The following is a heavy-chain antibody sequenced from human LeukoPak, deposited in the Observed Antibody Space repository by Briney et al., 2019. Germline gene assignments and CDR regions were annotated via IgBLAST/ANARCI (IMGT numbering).Heavy chain of an antibody. CDR3: AHIRAFYYYDGSEGFDP. V-gene: IGHV2-5*01. J-gene: IGHJ5*02. D-gene: IGHD3-22*01. CDR2: IYWNDDK. Sequence: SGPTLVKPTQTLTLTCTFSGFSLSTSGVGVGWIRQPPGKALEWLALIYWNDDKRYSPSLKSRLTITKDTSKNQVVLTMTNMDPVDTATYYCAHIRAFYYYDGSEGFDPWGQGTLVTVSS. CDR1: GFSLSTSGVG.